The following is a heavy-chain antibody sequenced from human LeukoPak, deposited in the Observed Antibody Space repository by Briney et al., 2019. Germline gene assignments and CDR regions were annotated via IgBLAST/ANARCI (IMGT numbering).Heavy chain of an antibody. V-gene: IGHV3-33*01. J-gene: IGHJ4*02. Sequence: GRSLRLSCAASGFTFSSYGMHWARQAPGKGLEWVAVIWYDGSNKYYADSVKGRFTISRDNSKNTLYLQMNSLRAEDTAVYYCARAYYYGSGRVFDYWGQGTLVTVSS. CDR2: IWYDGSNK. CDR3: ARAYYYGSGRVFDY. CDR1: GFTFSSYG. D-gene: IGHD3-10*01.